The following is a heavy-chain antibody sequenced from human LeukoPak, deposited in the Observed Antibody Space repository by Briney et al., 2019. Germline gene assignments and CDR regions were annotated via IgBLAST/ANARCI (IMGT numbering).Heavy chain of an antibody. CDR3: ARDRGSSGWYLDY. V-gene: IGHV3-53*01. J-gene: IGHJ4*02. CDR1: GFTVSSNY. D-gene: IGHD6-19*01. CDR2: IYSGGST. Sequence: PGGSLRLSCAASGFTVSSNYMSWVRQAPGKGLEWVSVIYSGGSTYYADSVKGRFTISRDNSKDTLYLQMNSLRAEDTAVYYCARDRGSSGWYLDYWGQGTLVTVSS.